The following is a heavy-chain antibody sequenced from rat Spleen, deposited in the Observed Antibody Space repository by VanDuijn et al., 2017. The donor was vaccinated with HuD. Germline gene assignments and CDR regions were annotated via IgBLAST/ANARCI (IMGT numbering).Heavy chain of an antibody. Sequence: EVQLVESDGGLVQPGRSLKLSCAASGFTFSDFYMAWVRQAPTKGLEWVASISYDGGGTYYRDSVKGRFTISRDNTKNSLYVQMDSLRSEDTATYYCASHGPRISRFAYWGQGTLVTVSS. CDR3: ASHGPRISRFAY. V-gene: IGHV5-20*01. J-gene: IGHJ3*01. CDR2: ISYDGGGT. D-gene: IGHD1-6*01. CDR1: GFTFSDFY.